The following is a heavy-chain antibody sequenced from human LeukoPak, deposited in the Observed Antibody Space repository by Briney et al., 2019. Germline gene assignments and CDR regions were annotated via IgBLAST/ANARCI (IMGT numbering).Heavy chain of an antibody. D-gene: IGHD3-9*01. V-gene: IGHV3-23*01. J-gene: IGHJ4*02. Sequence: PGGSLRLSCAASGFTFSTYAMSWVRQAPGKGLDWVSGISGSGGSTYYADSVKGRFIISRDNSKNTPYLQMNSLRAEDTAVYYCANVRYFDWYYFDYWGQGALVTVSS. CDR1: GFTFSTYA. CDR3: ANVRYFDWYYFDY. CDR2: ISGSGGST.